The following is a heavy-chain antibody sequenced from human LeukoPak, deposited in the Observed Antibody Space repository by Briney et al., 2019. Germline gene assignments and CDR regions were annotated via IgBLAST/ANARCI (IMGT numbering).Heavy chain of an antibody. D-gene: IGHD6-19*01. Sequence: GASVKVSCKASGYTFTSYDFNWVRQVTGQGLEGMGWMNPKSWNTGYPQKFQGRVIITMNTYISTAYMEESSLRYEDTAVYYCARSAVDNSYIFYIDVWGKGVTVTVSS. J-gene: IGHJ6*03. CDR2: MNPKSWNT. V-gene: IGHV1-8*03. CDR3: ARSAVDNSYIFYIDV. CDR1: GYTFTSYD.